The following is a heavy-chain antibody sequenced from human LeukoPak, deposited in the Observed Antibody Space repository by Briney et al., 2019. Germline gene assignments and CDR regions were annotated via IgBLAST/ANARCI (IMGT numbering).Heavy chain of an antibody. CDR1: GFTFSSYA. CDR2: MSYDGSNK. D-gene: IGHD6-13*01. J-gene: IGHJ4*02. CDR3: ARLTIIAAAGTGDY. V-gene: IGHV3-30-3*01. Sequence: GGSLRLSCAASGFTFSSYAMHWVRQAPGKGLEWVAVMSYDGSNKYYADSVKGRFTISRDNSKNTLYLQMNSLRAEDTAVYYCARLTIIAAAGTGDYWGQGTLVTVSS.